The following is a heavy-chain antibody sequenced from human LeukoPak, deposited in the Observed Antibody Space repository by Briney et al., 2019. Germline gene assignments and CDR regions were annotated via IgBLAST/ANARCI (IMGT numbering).Heavy chain of an antibody. Sequence: GGSLRLSCAASGFTFSSYWMHWVRQAPGKGLVWVSGTNTDGSSTMYADSVKGRFTIARDNAKNTLYLQMNSLRAEDTAVYYCYGANAEYWGQGTLVTVSS. CDR1: GFTFSSYW. J-gene: IGHJ1*01. CDR3: YGANAEY. CDR2: TNTDGSST. V-gene: IGHV3-74*03. D-gene: IGHD4-23*01.